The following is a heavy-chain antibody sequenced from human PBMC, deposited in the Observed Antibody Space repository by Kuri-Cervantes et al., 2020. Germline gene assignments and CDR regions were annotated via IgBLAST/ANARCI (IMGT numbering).Heavy chain of an antibody. CDR2: MNPNSGNT. Sequence: ASVKVSCKASGYTFTSYDINWVRQATGQGLEWMGWMNPNSGNTGYAQKFQGRVTMTRDTPTSTVYMELSSLRSEDTAVYYCARDFQSNYDYYYYYGMDVWGQGTTVTVSS. J-gene: IGHJ6*02. CDR3: ARDFQSNYDYYYYYGMDV. D-gene: IGHD4-11*01. CDR1: GYTFTSYD. V-gene: IGHV1-8*01.